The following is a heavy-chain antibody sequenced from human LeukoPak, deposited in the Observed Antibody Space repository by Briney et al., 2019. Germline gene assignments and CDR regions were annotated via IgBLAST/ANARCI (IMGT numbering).Heavy chain of an antibody. CDR3: AIDVNGCLDY. D-gene: IGHD1-1*01. Sequence: GRSLRLSCAASGFTFSSYGMHRVRQAPGKGLEWVAVIWYDGSNKYYADSVKGRFTISRDNSKHMLYLQMNSLRAENTAVYYCAIDVNGCLDYWGQGTLVTVSS. J-gene: IGHJ4*02. CDR2: IWYDGSNK. V-gene: IGHV3-33*03. CDR1: GFTFSSYG.